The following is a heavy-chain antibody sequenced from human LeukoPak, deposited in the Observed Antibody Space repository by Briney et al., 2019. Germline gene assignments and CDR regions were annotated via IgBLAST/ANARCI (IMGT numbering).Heavy chain of an antibody. D-gene: IGHD1-1*01. CDR3: ARTTTQRVKDYYYYYMDV. CDR1: GGSISSYY. J-gene: IGHJ6*03. V-gene: IGHV4-59*01. CDR2: IYYSGST. Sequence: SETLSLTCTVSGGSISSYYWSWIRQPPGKGLEWIGYIYYSGSTNYNPSLKSRVTISVDTSKNQFSLKLSSVTAADTAVYYCARTTTQRVKDYYYYYMDVWGKGTRSPSP.